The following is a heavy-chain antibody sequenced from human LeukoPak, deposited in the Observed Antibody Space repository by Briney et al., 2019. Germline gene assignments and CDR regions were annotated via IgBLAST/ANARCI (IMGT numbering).Heavy chain of an antibody. CDR1: GFTFSDHA. CDR3: VRQKKSHGNFDY. CDR2: VGIAADT. Sequence: GGSLRLSCAASGFTFSDHAMHWVRQAPGKGLEWVSAVGIAADTFYPGSVKGRFTISRENAKNSLYLQMNSLRVEDTAVYYCVRQKKSHGNFDYWGQGTLVTVSS. D-gene: IGHD1-26*01. V-gene: IGHV3-13*01. J-gene: IGHJ4*02.